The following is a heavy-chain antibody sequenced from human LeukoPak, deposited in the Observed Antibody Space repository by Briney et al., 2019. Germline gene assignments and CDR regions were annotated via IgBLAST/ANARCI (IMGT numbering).Heavy chain of an antibody. Sequence: PSETLSLTRAVSGYSTSSGYYWGWIRQPPGRGLEWIGSIYHSGSTYYNPSLKSRVTISVDTSKNQFSLKLSSVTAADTAVYYCARQSYYGSGSYYNGWGQGTLVTVSS. CDR2: IYHSGST. V-gene: IGHV4-38-2*01. D-gene: IGHD3-10*01. CDR3: ARQSYYGSGSYYNG. CDR1: GYSTSSGYY. J-gene: IGHJ4*02.